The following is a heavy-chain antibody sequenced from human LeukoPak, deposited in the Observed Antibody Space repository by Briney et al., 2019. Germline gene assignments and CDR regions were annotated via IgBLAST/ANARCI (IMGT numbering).Heavy chain of an antibody. J-gene: IGHJ3*02. CDR3: ARDWSYYYDSSGYYAAFDI. D-gene: IGHD3-22*01. CDR1: GGSVSSGSDY. Sequence: SETLSLTCTVSGGSVSSGSDYWSWIRQPPGKGLEWIGYIYYSGSTNYNPSLKSRVTISVDTSKNQFSLKLSSVTAADAAVYYCARDWSYYYDSSGYYAAFDIWGQGTMVTVSS. V-gene: IGHV4-61*01. CDR2: IYYSGST.